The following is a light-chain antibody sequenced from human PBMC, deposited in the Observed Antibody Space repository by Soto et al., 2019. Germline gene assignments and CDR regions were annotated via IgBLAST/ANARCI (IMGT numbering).Light chain of an antibody. CDR1: QSISSY. CDR2: DAS. CDR3: HQSNSWRPT. V-gene: IGKV3-11*01. J-gene: IGKJ4*01. Sequence: LTQSPATLSVSPGQRVTLSCRASQSISSYLAWYQQRPGQPSRLLIYDASNRATGIPARFSSSGSETDFTLTISSLEPEGFALYFCHQSNSWRPTFAGGTKVE.